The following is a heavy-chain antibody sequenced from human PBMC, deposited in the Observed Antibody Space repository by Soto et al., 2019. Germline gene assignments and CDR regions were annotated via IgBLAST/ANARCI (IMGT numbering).Heavy chain of an antibody. CDR3: ARGVTAGVDY. Sequence: GASVKVSCKASGYSFTSLDINWVRQTTGQGLEWMGWMQPSSGRTGYAQKFQGRVTMTRDTSINTAYMELSSLTSDDTAFYYCARGVTAGVDYWGQGNLVTVSS. D-gene: IGHD1-26*01. CDR2: MQPSSGRT. CDR1: GYSFTSLD. V-gene: IGHV1-8*01. J-gene: IGHJ4*02.